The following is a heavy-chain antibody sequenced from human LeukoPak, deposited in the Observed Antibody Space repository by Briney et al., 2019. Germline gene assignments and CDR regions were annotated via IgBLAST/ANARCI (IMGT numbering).Heavy chain of an antibody. V-gene: IGHV4-4*07. CDR1: GGSFSSYY. CDR2: IYTSGST. CDR3: ARAMSIAARLQTIFDY. D-gene: IGHD6-6*01. Sequence: SETLSLTCTVSGGSFSSYYWSWIRQPAGKGLEWIGRIYTSGSTNYNPSLKSRVTMSVDTSKNQFSLKLSSVTAADTAVYYCARAMSIAARLQTIFDYWGQGTLVTVSS. J-gene: IGHJ4*02.